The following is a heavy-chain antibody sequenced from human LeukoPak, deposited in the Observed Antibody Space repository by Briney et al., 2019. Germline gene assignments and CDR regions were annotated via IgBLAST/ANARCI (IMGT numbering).Heavy chain of an antibody. J-gene: IGHJ4*02. CDR1: GFTFSRYS. V-gene: IGHV3-21*04. CDR3: AKRRYCSSTSCSGFDY. CDR2: ISSAGSYI. D-gene: IGHD2-2*01. Sequence: GGSLRLSCAASGFTFSRYSMNWVRQAPGKGLEWVSSISSAGSYIHYADSVKGRFTISRDNSKNTLYLQMNSLRAEDTAVYYCAKRRYCSSTSCSGFDYWGQGTLVTVSS.